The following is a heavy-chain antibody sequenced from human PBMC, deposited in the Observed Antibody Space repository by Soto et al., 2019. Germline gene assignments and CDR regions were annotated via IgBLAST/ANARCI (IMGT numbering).Heavy chain of an antibody. D-gene: IGHD6-19*01. Sequence: VQLVESGGGVVQPGRSLRLSCAASGFTFSDYAMHWVRQAPGKGLEWVAVVSHDGRNTHYADSVKGRFTISRDSSKNTVSLETTSLRAEDTAGYYSAKGGRQWQVTSDFNYWGQGDLVTGSS. V-gene: IGHV3-30*18. CDR3: AKGGRQWQVTSDFNY. CDR1: GFTFSDYA. J-gene: IGHJ4*02. CDR2: VSHDGRNT.